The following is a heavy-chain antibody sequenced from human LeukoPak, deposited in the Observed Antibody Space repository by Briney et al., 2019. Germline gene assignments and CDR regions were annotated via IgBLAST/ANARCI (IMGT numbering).Heavy chain of an antibody. CDR2: INAGNGNT. V-gene: IGHV1-3*01. CDR1: GYTFTSYA. Sequence: ASVKVSCKASGYTFTSYAMHWVRQAPGQRLEWMGWINAGNGNTKYSQKFQGRVTITRDTSASTAYMELSSLRSEDTAAYYCARASVSSSFVYWESAYFDFWGQGTLVTVSS. J-gene: IGHJ4*02. CDR3: ARASVSSSFVYWESAYFDF. D-gene: IGHD6-6*01.